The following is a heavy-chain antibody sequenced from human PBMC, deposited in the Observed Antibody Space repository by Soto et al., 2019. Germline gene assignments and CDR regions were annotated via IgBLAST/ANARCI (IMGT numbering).Heavy chain of an antibody. CDR1: GGSMNNYY. D-gene: IGHD6-13*01. Sequence: PSETLSLTCSVSGGSMNNYYWSWIRQPPGKGLEWIGYIYYSGSTNYNPSLKSRVTISVDTSKNQFSLKLSSVTAADTAVYYCARASYEAAGKFDYWGQGTLVTVSS. CDR2: IYYSGST. J-gene: IGHJ4*02. V-gene: IGHV4-59*01. CDR3: ARASYEAAGKFDY.